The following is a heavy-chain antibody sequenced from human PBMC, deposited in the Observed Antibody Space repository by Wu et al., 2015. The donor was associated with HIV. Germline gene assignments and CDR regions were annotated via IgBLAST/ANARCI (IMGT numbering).Heavy chain of an antibody. CDR2: IIPIFGTA. D-gene: IGHD3-10*01. Sequence: QVQLVQSGAEVKKPGASVKVSCKASGYSFTSYAISWVRQAPGQGLEWMGKIIPIFGTANYAQKFRGRVTITADESTSTAYMELSSLRSEDTAVYYCARAGVEYYGSGSYSDWFDPWGQGTLVTVSS. CDR3: ARAGVEYYGSGSYSDWFDP. J-gene: IGHJ5*02. V-gene: IGHV1-69*18. CDR1: GYSFTSYA.